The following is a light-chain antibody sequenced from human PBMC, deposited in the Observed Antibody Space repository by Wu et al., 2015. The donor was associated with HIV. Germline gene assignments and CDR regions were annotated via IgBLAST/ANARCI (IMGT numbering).Light chain of an antibody. CDR2: HAS. CDR1: QDITNA. Sequence: AIQLTQSPSSLSASVGHRVTITCRASQDITNALAWYQQRPGKTPKLLIHHASTLESGVPSRFSGSGSGTDFTLTIGSLEPADFATYYCQQFSRYPHTFGGGTKVEI. V-gene: IGKV1-13*02. CDR3: QQFSRYPHT. J-gene: IGKJ4*01.